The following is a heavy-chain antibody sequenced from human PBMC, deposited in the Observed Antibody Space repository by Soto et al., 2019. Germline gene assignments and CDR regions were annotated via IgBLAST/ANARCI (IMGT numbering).Heavy chain of an antibody. CDR3: ASDPYYYASGH. J-gene: IGHJ4*02. D-gene: IGHD3-10*01. CDR1: GFTFGSYW. CDR2: IKPDGSAT. Sequence: EVQLVESGGGLVQPGGSLRLSCAVSGFTFGSYWMNWVRLIPGKGLEWVAYIKPDGSATYYVDSVKGRFTVSRDNARRSLYLQMNSLRAEDTAVYYCASDPYYYASGHWGQGTLVTVSS. V-gene: IGHV3-7*03.